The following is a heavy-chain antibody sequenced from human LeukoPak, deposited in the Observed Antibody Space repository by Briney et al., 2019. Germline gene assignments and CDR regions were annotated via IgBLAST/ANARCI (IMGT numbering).Heavy chain of an antibody. CDR3: ARHKARGLWFGGPTLDY. CDR1: GFTFSSYS. D-gene: IGHD3-10*01. V-gene: IGHV3-21*01. Sequence: PGGSLRLSCAASGFTFSSYSMNWVRQAPGKGLEWVSSISSSSSYIYYADSVKGRFTISRDNAKNSLYLQMNSLRAEDTAVYYCARHKARGLWFGGPTLDYWGQGTLVTVSS. CDR2: ISSSSSYI. J-gene: IGHJ4*02.